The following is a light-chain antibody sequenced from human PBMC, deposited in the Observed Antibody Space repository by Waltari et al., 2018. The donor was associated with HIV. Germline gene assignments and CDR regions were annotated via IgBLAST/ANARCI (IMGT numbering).Light chain of an antibody. J-gene: IGKJ2*01. CDR1: QSVSSSH. CDR3: QQYAALPRT. Sequence: EIVLTQSPGTLSVSPGEGATLSCRASQSVSSSHLAWYQQRPGQAPRLLIYDASSRPTGIPDRLSGSGSGTDFTLSINRLEPEDFAVYYCQQYAALPRTFGQGTKVDIK. V-gene: IGKV3-20*01. CDR2: DAS.